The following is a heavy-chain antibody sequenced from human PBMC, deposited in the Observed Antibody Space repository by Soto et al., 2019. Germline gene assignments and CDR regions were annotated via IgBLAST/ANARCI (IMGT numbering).Heavy chain of an antibody. J-gene: IGHJ2*01. D-gene: IGHD6-13*01. V-gene: IGHV3-13*01. CDR3: AREGRSSTWYDWYFDL. CDR1: GFTFSTSD. CDR2: IGGGGDT. Sequence: EEQLVESGGGLVQPGGSLRLSCAASGFTFSTSDMHWVRQVSGNGLEWVSAIGGGGDTYYPDSLKGRFTISRENAKTSMYLQMNSLRDEDTAVYFCAREGRSSTWYDWYFDLWGRGALVTVSS.